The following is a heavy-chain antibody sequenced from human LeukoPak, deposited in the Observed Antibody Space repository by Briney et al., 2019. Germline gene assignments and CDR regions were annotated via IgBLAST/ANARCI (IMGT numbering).Heavy chain of an antibody. CDR2: IYPGDSDT. CDR1: GDSVRNDG. V-gene: IGHV5-51*01. J-gene: IGHJ4*02. Sequence: GGSLRLSGERPGDSVRNDGSACVRQMPWKGLEWMGIIYPGDSDTRYSPSFQAQATISADKSISTAYLQWSSLKASDTDMYYCARRSGNFQADYNFDYWGQGTLVTVSS. CDR3: ARRSGNFQADYNFDY. D-gene: IGHD1-26*01.